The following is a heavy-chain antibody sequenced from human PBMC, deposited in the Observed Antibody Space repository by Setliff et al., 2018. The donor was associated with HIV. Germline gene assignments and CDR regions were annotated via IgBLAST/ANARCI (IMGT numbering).Heavy chain of an antibody. D-gene: IGHD3-10*01. CDR3: ARGRNYNSGMDV. Sequence: ASVKVSCKASGYSFTSYPIGWVRQAPGQGLEWIGWISPYSRITNYAPKFRDRVTMTTETSTNTAYLEVRSLSSDDTAVYYCARGRNYNSGMDVWGQGTTVTVSS. J-gene: IGHJ6*02. V-gene: IGHV1-18*01. CDR2: ISPYSRIT. CDR1: GYSFTSYP.